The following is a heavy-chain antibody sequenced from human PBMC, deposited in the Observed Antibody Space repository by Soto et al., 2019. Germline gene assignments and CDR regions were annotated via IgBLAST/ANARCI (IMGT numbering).Heavy chain of an antibody. J-gene: IGHJ4*02. CDR2: VIPVFNTS. Sequence: QVQLEQSGPEVKRPGTSVKVSCKPSGGAFGRYSVSWVRQAPGQGLEWIGGVIPVFNTSNYSLKFQGRVAIFADVSTSTVFMELRSLRSEDTALYYCARGDELTAVTIFEYWGQGTLVTVSS. CDR1: GGAFGRYS. V-gene: IGHV1-69*01. D-gene: IGHD4-17*01. CDR3: ARGDELTAVTIFEY.